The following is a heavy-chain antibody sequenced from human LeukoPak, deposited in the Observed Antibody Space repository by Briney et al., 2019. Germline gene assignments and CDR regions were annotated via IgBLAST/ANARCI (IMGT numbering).Heavy chain of an antibody. J-gene: IGHJ4*02. D-gene: IGHD5-18*01. Sequence: GGSLRLSCAASGFSLSSYAMHWVCQAPDKGLGWVAVISDDGSNKYYADSVKGRFAISRDNSKNTLYLQMNSLRAEDTAVYYCAKEQGYTLGYFDYWGQGTLVTVSS. CDR2: ISDDGSNK. V-gene: IGHV3-30*09. CDR3: AKEQGYTLGYFDY. CDR1: GFSLSSYA.